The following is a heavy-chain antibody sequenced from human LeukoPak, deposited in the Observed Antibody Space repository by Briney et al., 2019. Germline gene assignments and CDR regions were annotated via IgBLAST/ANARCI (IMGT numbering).Heavy chain of an antibody. CDR3: ARDYGDRRWDF. V-gene: IGHV5-51*01. D-gene: IGHD4-17*01. CDR2: IYPDDSVT. CDR1: GYKFTSYW. Sequence: GESLKISCKGSGYKFTSYWIGWVRHMPGKGLEWMGIIYPDDSVTGYSPSFQRQVTISADKSTTTAYLQWSSLRTSDTAMYYCARDYGDRRWDFWGQGTLVTVSS. J-gene: IGHJ4*02.